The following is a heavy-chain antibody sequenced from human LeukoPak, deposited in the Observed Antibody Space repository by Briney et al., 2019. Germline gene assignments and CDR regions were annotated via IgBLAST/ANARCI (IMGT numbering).Heavy chain of an antibody. CDR3: AGRPTGYSSGYIH. J-gene: IGHJ4*02. Sequence: GGSLRLSCVASGITFSNYAVSGVRQAPEKGLDWVSDISGSANKIRYADSVKRRFTISRDNSENIVYLQMNNLRVEDTAVYYCAGRPTGYSSGYIHWGQGTLVTVPS. CDR2: ISGSANKI. CDR1: GITFSNYA. D-gene: IGHD5-18*01. V-gene: IGHV3-23*01.